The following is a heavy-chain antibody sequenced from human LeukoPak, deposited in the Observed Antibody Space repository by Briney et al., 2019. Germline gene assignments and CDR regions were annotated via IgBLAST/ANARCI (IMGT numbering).Heavy chain of an antibody. CDR2: LYPGGDSDA. Sequence: GESLKISCKGSGYSFTNYWIAWVRQMPGKGLEFMGMLYPGGDSDASYGPSLQGQVTISADKSITTAYLQWSSLKASDTATYYCATSTGGAYFHYWGQGTLVTVSS. V-gene: IGHV5-51*01. J-gene: IGHJ4*02. D-gene: IGHD3-16*01. CDR1: GYSFTNYW. CDR3: ATSTGGAYFHY.